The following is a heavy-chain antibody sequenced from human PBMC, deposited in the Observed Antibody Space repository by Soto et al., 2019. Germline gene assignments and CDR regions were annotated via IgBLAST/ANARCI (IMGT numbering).Heavy chain of an antibody. J-gene: IGHJ6*02. CDR3: ARDGSSSVGTYYYYGMDV. CDR1: GFTFSSYE. V-gene: IGHV3-48*03. CDR2: ISSSGSTI. Sequence: GGSLRLSCAASGFTFSSYEMNWVRQAPGKGLEWVSYISSSGSTIYYADSVKGRFTISRDNAKNSLYLQMSSLRAEDTAVYYCARDGSSSVGTYYYYGMDVWGQGTTVTVSS. D-gene: IGHD6-13*01.